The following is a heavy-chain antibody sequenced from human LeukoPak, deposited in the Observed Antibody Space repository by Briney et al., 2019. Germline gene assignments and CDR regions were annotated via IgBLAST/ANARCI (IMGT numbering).Heavy chain of an antibody. D-gene: IGHD2-8*01. J-gene: IGHJ6*03. CDR2: IYPGDSDT. CDR3: ARLSKCTNGVCYPYYYYYYMDV. CDR1: GYSSTSYW. V-gene: IGHV5-51*01. Sequence: GESLKISCKGSGYSSTSYWIGWVRQMPGKGLEWMGIIYPGDSDTRYSPSFQGQVTISADKSISTAYLQWSSLKASDTAMYYCARLSKCTNGVCYPYYYYYYMDVWGKGTTVTVSS.